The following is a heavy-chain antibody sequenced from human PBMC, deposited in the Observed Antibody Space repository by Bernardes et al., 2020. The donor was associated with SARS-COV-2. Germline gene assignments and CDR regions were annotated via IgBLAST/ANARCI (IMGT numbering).Heavy chain of an antibody. J-gene: IGHJ5*02. V-gene: IGHV1-18*04. CDR1: GYTFSSYG. D-gene: IGHD3-10*01. CDR3: ARKGSRSGTYRGIGNWFDP. CDR2: LSAYNGNT. Sequence: ASVKVSCKAFGYTFSSYGISWVRQAPGQGLEWMGWLSAYNGNTNYAQKVQGRVTMTTDTSRSTAYMELRNLRSDDTAVYYCARKGSRSGTYRGIGNWFDPWGQGTLVTVSS.